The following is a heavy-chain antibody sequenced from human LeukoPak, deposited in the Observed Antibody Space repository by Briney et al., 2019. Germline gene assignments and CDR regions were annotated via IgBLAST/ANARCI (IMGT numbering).Heavy chain of an antibody. D-gene: IGHD1-26*01. Sequence: PGGSLRLACAASGFTFSDYSMNWVRQAPGMGLEWVSSISSESSHILYADSVKGRFTISRDNAKNSLYLQMNSLRAEDTAVYYCAKDQWARGADDAFDIWGQGTMVTVSS. CDR3: AKDQWARGADDAFDI. J-gene: IGHJ3*02. CDR2: ISSESSHI. V-gene: IGHV3-21*04. CDR1: GFTFSDYS.